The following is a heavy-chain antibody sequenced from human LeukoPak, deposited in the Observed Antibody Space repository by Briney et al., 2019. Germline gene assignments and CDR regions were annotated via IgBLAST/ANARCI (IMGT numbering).Heavy chain of an antibody. J-gene: IGHJ4*02. Sequence: ASVKVSCKASGYTFTSYYMHWVRQAPGQGLEWMGWINPNSGGTNYAQKFQGRVTMTRDTSISTAYMELSRLRSDDTAVYYCARVRDCSSTSCPTGWGQGTLVTVSS. CDR2: INPNSGGT. D-gene: IGHD2-2*01. CDR1: GYTFTSYY. V-gene: IGHV1-2*02. CDR3: ARVRDCSSTSCPTG.